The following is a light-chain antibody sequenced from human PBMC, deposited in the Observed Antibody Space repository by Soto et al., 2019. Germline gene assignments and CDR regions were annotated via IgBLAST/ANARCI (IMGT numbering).Light chain of an antibody. Sequence: AIWMTQSPSSFSASTGDRVTITCRASQGISSYLAWYQQKPGKAPKLLIYAASTLQSGVPSRFSGSGSGTDFTLTISCLQSEDFATYYCQQYYSYEITFGQGTRLEIK. J-gene: IGKJ5*01. CDR2: AAS. CDR1: QGISSY. V-gene: IGKV1-8*01. CDR3: QQYYSYEIT.